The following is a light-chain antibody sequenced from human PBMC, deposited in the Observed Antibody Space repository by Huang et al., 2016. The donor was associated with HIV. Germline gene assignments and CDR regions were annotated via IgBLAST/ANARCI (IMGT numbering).Light chain of an antibody. CDR3: LQHNTYPWM. J-gene: IGKJ1*01. CDR2: GTS. Sequence: DIQMTQTPSAMSASVGVRVTITCRASQDIANSLAWFQQKPGKVPRPLIYGTSTLRSGVPSRFSDSGSGTEFTLTISSLQPEDFATYYCLQHNTYPWMFGQGTKVEVK. CDR1: QDIANS. V-gene: IGKV1-17*03.